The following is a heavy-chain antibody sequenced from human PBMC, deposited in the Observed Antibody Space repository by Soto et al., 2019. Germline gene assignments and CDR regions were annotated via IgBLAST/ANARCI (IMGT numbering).Heavy chain of an antibody. V-gene: IGHV4-39*01. CDR2: IYYSGST. D-gene: IGHD3-10*01. Sequence: PSETLSLTCTVSGGSISSSSYYWGWIRQPPGKGLEWIGSIYYSGSTHYNPSLKSRVTISVDTSKNQFSLKLSSVTAADTAVYYCARRMINGSGAFDIWGQGTMVTVSS. CDR3: ARRMINGSGAFDI. CDR1: GGSISSSSYY. J-gene: IGHJ3*02.